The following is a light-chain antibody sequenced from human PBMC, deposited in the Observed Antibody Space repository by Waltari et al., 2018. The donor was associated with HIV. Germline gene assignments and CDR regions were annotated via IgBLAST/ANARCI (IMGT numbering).Light chain of an antibody. CDR3: QQRAISPGT. Sequence: FTQSFDCLSFSPVREVALSCRASQSIATYLAWYQHKPGQPPRLLMSHASTRATGIPARFSGSGSGTDFTLTISSLEPEDFAIYYCQQRAISPGTFGHGTRLDIK. CDR1: QSIATY. V-gene: IGKV3-11*01. J-gene: IGKJ5*01. CDR2: HAS.